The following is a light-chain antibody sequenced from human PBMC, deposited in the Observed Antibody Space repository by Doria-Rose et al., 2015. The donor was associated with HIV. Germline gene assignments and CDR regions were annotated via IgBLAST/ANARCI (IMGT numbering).Light chain of an antibody. J-gene: IGKJ1*01. CDR3: MQALQTPRT. V-gene: IGKV2-28*01. CDR1: QSLLHSNGYNY. Sequence: MTQSPFSLPVTPGEPASISCRSSQSLLHSNGYNYLDWYLQKPGQSPQLLIYLGSSRASGVPDRFSGSGSGTDFTLKISRVEAEDVGVYYCMQALQTPRTFGQGTKVEIK. CDR2: LGS.